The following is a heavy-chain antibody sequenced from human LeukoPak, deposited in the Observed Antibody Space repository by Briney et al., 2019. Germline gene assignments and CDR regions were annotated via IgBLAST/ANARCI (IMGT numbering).Heavy chain of an antibody. CDR2: ISGSGGST. CDR1: GFTFSSYA. D-gene: IGHD6-19*01. Sequence: GSLRLSCAASGFTFSSYAMSWVRQAPGKGLEWVSGISGSGGSTYYADSVKGRFTISRDNSKNTLYLQMNSLRAEDTAVYSCAKALKQWLVPGAFDIWGQGTMVTVSS. J-gene: IGHJ3*02. V-gene: IGHV3-23*01. CDR3: AKALKQWLVPGAFDI.